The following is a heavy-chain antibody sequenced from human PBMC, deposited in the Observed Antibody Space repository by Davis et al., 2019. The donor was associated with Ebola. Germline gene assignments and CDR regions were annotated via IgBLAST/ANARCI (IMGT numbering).Heavy chain of an antibody. CDR2: ISYDGSNK. CDR3: ARASTYDFWSGYCNY. J-gene: IGHJ4*02. Sequence: PGGSLRLSCAASGFTFSSYAMHWVRQAPGKGLEWVAVISYDGSNKYYADSVKGRFTISRDNSKNTLYLQMNSLRAEDTAVYYCARASTYDFWSGYCNYWGQGTLVTVSS. CDR1: GFTFSSYA. V-gene: IGHV3-30-3*01. D-gene: IGHD3-3*01.